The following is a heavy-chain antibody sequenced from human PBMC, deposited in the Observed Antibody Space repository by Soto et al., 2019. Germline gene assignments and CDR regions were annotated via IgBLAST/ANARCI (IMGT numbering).Heavy chain of an antibody. Sequence: GGSLRLSCAASGFTFSSYAMHWVRQAPGKGLEWVAVISYDGSNKYYADSVKGRFTISRDNSKNTLYLQMNSLRAEDTAVYYCAREYSSGWYGGNWFDPWGQGTLVTVSS. J-gene: IGHJ5*02. D-gene: IGHD6-19*01. V-gene: IGHV3-30-3*01. CDR3: AREYSSGWYGGNWFDP. CDR2: ISYDGSNK. CDR1: GFTFSSYA.